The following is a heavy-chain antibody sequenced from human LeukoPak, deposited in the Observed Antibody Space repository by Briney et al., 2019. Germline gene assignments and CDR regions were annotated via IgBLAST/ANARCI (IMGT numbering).Heavy chain of an antibody. D-gene: IGHD6-13*01. CDR1: GASISRYY. Sequence: PSETLSLTCTISGASISRYYWSWIRQPPGKGLEWIGYIYNSGSTSYNPSLKSRVIISLDASKNQFSLKLTSVTAADTAVYFCARGPTPFVAASGRSTFDPWGQGTLVTVSS. CDR3: ARGPTPFVAASGRSTFDP. J-gene: IGHJ5*02. CDR2: IYNSGST. V-gene: IGHV4-59*12.